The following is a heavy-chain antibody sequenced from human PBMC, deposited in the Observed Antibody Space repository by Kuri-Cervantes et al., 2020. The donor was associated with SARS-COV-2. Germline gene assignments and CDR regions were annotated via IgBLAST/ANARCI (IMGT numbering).Heavy chain of an antibody. CDR3: AKEPVHDYSNYYYSMYV. CDR1: GFTFRSYA. V-gene: IGHV3-23*01. Sequence: GESLKISCAASGFTFRSYAMSWVRQAPGKGLEWVSAISGSGGNTYYADSVKGRFTISRDNSKNTLYLQMNSLRAEDTAVYYCAKEPVHDYSNYYYSMYVWGQGTTVTVSS. D-gene: IGHD4-11*01. CDR2: ISGSGGNT. J-gene: IGHJ6*02.